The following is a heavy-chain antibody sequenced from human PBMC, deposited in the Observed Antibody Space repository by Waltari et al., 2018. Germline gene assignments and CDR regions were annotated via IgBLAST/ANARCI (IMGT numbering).Heavy chain of an antibody. CDR1: GFIFDDCG. D-gene: IGHD5-18*01. CDR2: INWNSGTI. Sequence: VHLVESGGGLVRPGRSLRLSCAASGFIFDDCGMDWVRQAPGKGLEGVAGINWNSGTIHYADSVKGRFTISRDNAENSLYLQMNSLITEDTAVYYCTKDMDGATAMAPRLDFWGQGTLVTVSS. J-gene: IGHJ4*02. CDR3: TKDMDGATAMAPRLDF. V-gene: IGHV3-9*01.